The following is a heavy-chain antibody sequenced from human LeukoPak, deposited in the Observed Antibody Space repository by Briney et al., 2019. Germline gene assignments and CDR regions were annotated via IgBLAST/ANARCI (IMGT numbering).Heavy chain of an antibody. CDR1: GFTFSSYW. CDR2: IKQGGSEK. V-gene: IGHV3-7*01. J-gene: IGHJ4*02. Sequence: PGGSLRLSCAASGFTFSSYWMSWVRQAPGKGLEWVANIKQGGSEKYYVDSVKGRFTISRDNAKNSLYLQMNSLRAEDTAVYYCAKDREVTTKSTGISSGYWGQGTLVTVSS. D-gene: IGHD4-17*01. CDR3: AKDREVTTKSTGISSGY.